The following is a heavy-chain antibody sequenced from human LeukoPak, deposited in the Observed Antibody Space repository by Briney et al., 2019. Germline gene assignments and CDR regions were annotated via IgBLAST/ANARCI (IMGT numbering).Heavy chain of an antibody. Sequence: PSETLSLTCAVSGGSINSNNWWSWVRQPPGKGLEWIGEIYHSGSTNYNPSLKSRVTISVDTSKNQFSLKLSSVTAADTAVYYCARGGDYGDYRLSPRPNAFDIWGQGTMVTVSS. CDR3: ARGGDYGDYRLSPRPNAFDI. D-gene: IGHD4-17*01. CDR1: GGSINSNNW. V-gene: IGHV4-4*02. CDR2: IYHSGST. J-gene: IGHJ3*02.